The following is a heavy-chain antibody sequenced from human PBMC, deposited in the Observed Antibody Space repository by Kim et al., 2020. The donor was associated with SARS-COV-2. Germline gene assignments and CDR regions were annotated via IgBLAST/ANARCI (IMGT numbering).Heavy chain of an antibody. J-gene: IGHJ6*02. CDR3: VRHLRNNGLDV. Sequence: SQTLSLTCAISGYSVSSNNVAWNWIRQSPSGGLEWLGRTYYRSKWYNDYAVSVKSRISVNPDTSKNQFSLQLSSVTPEDTALYYCVRHLRNNGLDVWGQGTTVTVSS. CDR1: GYSVSSNNVA. CDR2: TYYRSKWYN. V-gene: IGHV6-1*01.